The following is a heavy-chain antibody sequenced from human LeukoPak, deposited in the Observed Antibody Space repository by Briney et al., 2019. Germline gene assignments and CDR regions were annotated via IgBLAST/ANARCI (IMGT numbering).Heavy chain of an antibody. CDR1: GGSFSSYY. CDR3: ATSSIAAPDFDY. V-gene: IGHV4-59*10. J-gene: IGHJ4*02. Sequence: PSETLSLTCAVYGGSFSSYYWSWIRQPAGKGLEWIGRIYTSGSTNYNPSLKSRVTISVDTSKNQFSLKLSSVTAADTAVYYCATSSIAAPDFDYWGQGTLVTVSS. D-gene: IGHD6-6*01. CDR2: IYTSGST.